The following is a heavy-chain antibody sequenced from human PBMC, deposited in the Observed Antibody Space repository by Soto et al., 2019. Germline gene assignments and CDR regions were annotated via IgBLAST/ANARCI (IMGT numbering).Heavy chain of an antibody. J-gene: IGHJ6*02. V-gene: IGHV3-30-3*01. CDR3: ARVRSPLFGVVPIYYYYYYGMDV. Sequence: QVQLVESGGGVVQPGRSLRLSCAASGFTFSSYAMHWVRQAPGKGLEWVAVISYDGSNKYYADSVKGRFTISRDNSKNTLDLQMNSLRAEDTAVYYCARVRSPLFGVVPIYYYYYYGMDVWGQGTTVTVSS. CDR1: GFTFSSYA. D-gene: IGHD3-3*01. CDR2: ISYDGSNK.